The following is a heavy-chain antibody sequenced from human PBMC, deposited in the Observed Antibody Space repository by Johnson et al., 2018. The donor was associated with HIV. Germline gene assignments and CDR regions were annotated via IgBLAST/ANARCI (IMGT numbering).Heavy chain of an antibody. D-gene: IGHD7-27*01. CDR1: EFAFSSYD. J-gene: IGHJ3*01. CDR2: IGTAGDT. CDR3: ARENWGAFDL. V-gene: IGHV3-13*01. Sequence: VQLVESGGGLVQPGGSLRLPCAASEFAFSSYDMHWVRQAPGKGLEWVSSIGTAGDTYYSGSVKGRFTISRENAKNSLYLQMNSLRAGDTAVSYCARENWGAFDLWGQGTMVTVSS.